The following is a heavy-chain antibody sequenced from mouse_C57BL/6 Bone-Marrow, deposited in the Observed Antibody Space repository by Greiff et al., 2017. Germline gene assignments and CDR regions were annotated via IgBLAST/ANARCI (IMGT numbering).Heavy chain of an antibody. V-gene: IGHV1-76*01. CDR3: ARGRAMDY. Sequence: VQLQQSGPELVRPGASVKLSCKASGYTFTDYYINWVKQRPGQGLEWIARIYPGSGNTYYNEKFKGKATLTAEKSSSTAYMQLSSLTAEDSAVYFCARGRAMDYWGQGTSVTVSS. CDR2: IYPGSGNT. CDR1: GYTFTDYY. J-gene: IGHJ4*01.